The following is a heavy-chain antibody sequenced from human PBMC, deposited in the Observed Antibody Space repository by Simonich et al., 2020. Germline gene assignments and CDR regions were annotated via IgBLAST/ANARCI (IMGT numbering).Heavy chain of an antibody. CDR2: IYWADDK. J-gene: IGHJ3*02. D-gene: IGHD3-10*01. Sequence: QITLKESGPTLVKPTQTLTLTCTFSGFSLSTSGVGVGWIRQPPGKALEWLALIYWADDKRYSPSLKSRLTITKDTSKNQVVLTMTNMDPVDTATYYCAHKLSGWFGERDAFDIWGQGTMVTVSS. CDR3: AHKLSGWFGERDAFDI. V-gene: IGHV2-5*02. CDR1: GFSLSTSGVG.